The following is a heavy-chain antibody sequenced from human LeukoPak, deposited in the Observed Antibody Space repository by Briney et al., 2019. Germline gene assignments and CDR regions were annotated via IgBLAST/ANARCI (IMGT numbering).Heavy chain of an antibody. V-gene: IGHV4-34*01. J-gene: IGHJ4*02. CDR1: GGSFSGYY. CDR3: ARTFRNSGWGIDY. D-gene: IGHD6-19*01. Sequence: SETLSLTCAVYGGSFSGYYWSWIRQPPGKGLEWIGEINHSGNTNYNPSLTSRVTILVDTSKNQFSLKPTSVTAADTAVYYCARTFRNSGWGIDYWGQGTQVTVSS. CDR2: INHSGNT.